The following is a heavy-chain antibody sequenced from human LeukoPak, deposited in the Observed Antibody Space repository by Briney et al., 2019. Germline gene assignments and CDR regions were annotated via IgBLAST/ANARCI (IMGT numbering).Heavy chain of an antibody. D-gene: IGHD3-10*01. V-gene: IGHV3-23*01. J-gene: IGHJ4*02. CDR3: AKDAYYGSGKRIDY. Sequence: GGSLRLSCAASGFTFSSYAMSWVRQAPGKGLVWVSVISGSGGSTFYADSVKGRFTISRDNSKNTLYLQMNSLRAEDTAVYYCAKDAYYGSGKRIDYWGQGTLVTVSS. CDR1: GFTFSSYA. CDR2: ISGSGGST.